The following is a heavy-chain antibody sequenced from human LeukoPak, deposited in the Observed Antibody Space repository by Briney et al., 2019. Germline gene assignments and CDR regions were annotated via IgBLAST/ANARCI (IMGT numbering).Heavy chain of an antibody. J-gene: IGHJ6*02. D-gene: IGHD5-18*01. CDR3: ARDKRERGYSYGYWFDYYYYGMDV. Sequence: GGSLRLSCEASGFTFSSYWMSWVRQAPGKGLEWVANIKQDGSEKYYVDSVKGRFTISRDNAKNSLYLQMNSLRAEDTAVYYCARDKRERGYSYGYWFDYYYYGMDVWGQGTTVTVSS. CDR1: GFTFSSYW. V-gene: IGHV3-7*03. CDR2: IKQDGSEK.